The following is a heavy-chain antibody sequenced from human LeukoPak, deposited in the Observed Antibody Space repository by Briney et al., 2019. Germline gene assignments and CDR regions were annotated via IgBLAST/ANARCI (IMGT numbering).Heavy chain of an antibody. D-gene: IGHD6-19*01. J-gene: IGHJ4*02. CDR1: GYSFTSYW. CDR2: IDPSDSYT. CDR3: ARRGSSGWYDY. Sequence: GESLQISCKGSGYSFTSYWISWGRQMPGKGLEWMGRIDPSDSYTNYSPSFQGHGTISTDKSISTAYLQWNSLKASDTAMYYCARRGSSGWYDYWGQGTLVTVSS. V-gene: IGHV5-10-1*01.